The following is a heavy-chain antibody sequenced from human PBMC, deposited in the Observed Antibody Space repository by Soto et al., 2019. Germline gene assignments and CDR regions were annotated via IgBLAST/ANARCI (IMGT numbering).Heavy chain of an antibody. CDR2: ISVGGGGT. J-gene: IGHJ4*02. Sequence: EVQLLESGGGRVQPGGSLRLSFAASASTFIPLAWAWVPQVPGKGWEWVSVISVGGGGTYNADSVKGRFTISRDTSKNTLYLQMNSLRADDTAVYYCAKSGGASPYYFDYWGRGTLVTVSS. CDR3: AKSGGASPYYFDY. CDR1: ASTFIPLA. V-gene: IGHV3-23*01. D-gene: IGHD1-26*01.